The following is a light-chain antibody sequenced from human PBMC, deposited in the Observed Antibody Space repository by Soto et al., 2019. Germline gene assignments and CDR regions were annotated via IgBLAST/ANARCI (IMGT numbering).Light chain of an antibody. V-gene: IGKV1-33*01. CDR1: QDISKY. Sequence: DIQLTQSPSSLSASLGDRVSITCQASQDISKYLNWYQHIPGKAPRLLIYEAHNLQTGVPPLFIGGGSGTEFTLTITSLRPEDVGTYYCQHVDSLPSTFGLGTNLQIK. CDR2: EAH. CDR3: QHVDSLPST. J-gene: IGKJ2*01.